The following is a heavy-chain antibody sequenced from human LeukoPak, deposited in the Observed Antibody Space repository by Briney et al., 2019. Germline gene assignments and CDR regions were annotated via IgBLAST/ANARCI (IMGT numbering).Heavy chain of an antibody. Sequence: GESLKISCKGSGYSFTSYWIGWVRQMPGKGLEWMGIIYPGDSDTRYSPFFQGQVTISADKSISTAYLQWSSLKASDTAMYYCARQAYSSSYGMDVWGQGTTVTVSS. CDR2: IYPGDSDT. CDR1: GYSFTSYW. J-gene: IGHJ6*02. D-gene: IGHD6-13*01. CDR3: ARQAYSSSYGMDV. V-gene: IGHV5-51*01.